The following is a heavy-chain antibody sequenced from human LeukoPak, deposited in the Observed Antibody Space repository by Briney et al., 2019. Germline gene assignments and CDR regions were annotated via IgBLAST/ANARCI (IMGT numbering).Heavy chain of an antibody. CDR1: GFTFSSYS. V-gene: IGHV3-21*01. Sequence: GGSLRLSCAASGFTFSSYSMNWVRQAPGKGLEWVSSISSSSSYIYYADSVKGRFTISRDNAKNSLYLQMNSLRAEDTAVYYCARDSVIGQWLVRDWYFDLWGRGTPVTVSS. D-gene: IGHD6-19*01. CDR3: ARDSVIGQWLVRDWYFDL. J-gene: IGHJ2*01. CDR2: ISSSSSYI.